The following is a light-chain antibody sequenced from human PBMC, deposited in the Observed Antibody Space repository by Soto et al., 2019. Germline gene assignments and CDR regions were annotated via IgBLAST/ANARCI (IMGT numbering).Light chain of an antibody. J-gene: IGKJ2*01. CDR3: QQYYSTPPT. CDR2: WAS. Sequence: DIVMTQSPDSLAVSLGEWATFNCKSSQSVLYTSKNQHHLAWYQHKAGQPPKLLIYWASTRGPGVPDRFTGSGSETDFSLTISSLQAEDVAGYYCQQYYSTPPTVGQGTKLEIK. CDR1: QSVLYTSKNQHH. V-gene: IGKV4-1*01.